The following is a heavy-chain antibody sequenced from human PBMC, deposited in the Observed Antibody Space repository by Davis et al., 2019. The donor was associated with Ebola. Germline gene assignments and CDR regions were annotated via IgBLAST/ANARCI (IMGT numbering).Heavy chain of an antibody. V-gene: IGHV3-23*01. D-gene: IGHD1-26*01. CDR2: ISDTGGST. CDR1: GFTFYTYA. J-gene: IGHJ4*02. Sequence: PGGSLRLSCAASGFTFYTYAMNWVRQAPGKGLEWVSSISDTGGSTYYADSLKGRFTISRDSSLYLQMNSLRAEDTAVYYCVKAVSGSYSAFDYWGQGTLVTVSS. CDR3: VKAVSGSYSAFDY.